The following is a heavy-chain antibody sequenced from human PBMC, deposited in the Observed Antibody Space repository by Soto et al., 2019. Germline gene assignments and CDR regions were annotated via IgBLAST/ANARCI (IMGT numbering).Heavy chain of an antibody. V-gene: IGHV3-30*18. J-gene: IGHJ4*02. CDR1: GFIFSDYG. Sequence: PGGSLRLSCVAYGFIFSDYGMHWVRQAPGKGLEWVAVISHDRSNKFFADSVKGRFTISRDNSKNTLYLQMNSLGAEDTAVYYCAKEWSGYDKAWFDWGQGTLVTVSS. CDR3: AKEWSGYDKAWFD. CDR2: ISHDRSNK. D-gene: IGHD5-12*01.